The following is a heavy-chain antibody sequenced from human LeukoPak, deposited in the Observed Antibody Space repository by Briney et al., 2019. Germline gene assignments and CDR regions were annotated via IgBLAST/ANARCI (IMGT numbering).Heavy chain of an antibody. CDR1: GYTLTELS. D-gene: IGHD6-13*01. CDR3: ATDQTAGLPLKFDY. J-gene: IGHJ4*02. Sequence: ASVKVSCKVSGYTLTELSMHWVRQAPGRGPEWMGGLDPEDGETIYAQKFQGRVTLTEDTSTDTAYMELSSLRSEDTAVYYCATDQTAGLPLKFDYWGQGTLVTVSS. CDR2: LDPEDGET. V-gene: IGHV1-24*01.